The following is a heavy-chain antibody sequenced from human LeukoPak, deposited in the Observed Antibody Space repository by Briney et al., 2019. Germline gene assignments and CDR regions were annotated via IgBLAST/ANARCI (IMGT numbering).Heavy chain of an antibody. Sequence: SVKVSCKASGGTFSSYAISWVRQAPGQGLEWMGRIIPIFGTANCAQKFQGRVTITTDESTSTAYMELSSLRSEDTAVYYCARDLGIAAAEYYFDYWGQGTLVTVSS. J-gene: IGHJ4*02. D-gene: IGHD6-13*01. CDR1: GGTFSSYA. CDR3: ARDLGIAAAEYYFDY. V-gene: IGHV1-69*05. CDR2: IIPIFGTA.